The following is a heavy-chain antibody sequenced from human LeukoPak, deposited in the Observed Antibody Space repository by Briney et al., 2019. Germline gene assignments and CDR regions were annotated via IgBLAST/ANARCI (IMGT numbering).Heavy chain of an antibody. CDR2: INHSGST. Sequence: KPSETLSLTCAVYGGSFSGYYWSRIRQPPGKGLEWIGEINHSGSTNYNPSLKSRVTISVDTSKNQFSLKLSSVTAADTAVYYCARGLSMTTPLYFDYWGQGTLVTVSS. J-gene: IGHJ4*02. D-gene: IGHD4-11*01. CDR3: ARGLSMTTPLYFDY. V-gene: IGHV4-34*01. CDR1: GGSFSGYY.